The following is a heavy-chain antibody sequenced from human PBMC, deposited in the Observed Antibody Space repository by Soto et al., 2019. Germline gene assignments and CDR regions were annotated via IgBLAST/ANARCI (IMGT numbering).Heavy chain of an antibody. D-gene: IGHD2-15*01. Sequence: QLLESGPGLVKPSETLSLTCTVSGGSISSSSYYWGWIRQPPGKGLEWIGSIYYSGSTYYNPSLKSRVTISVDTSKNQFSLKLSSVTAADTAVYYCARRRGGSLYYYYYGMDVWGQGTTVTVSS. CDR1: GGSISSSSYY. V-gene: IGHV4-39*01. CDR2: IYYSGST. CDR3: ARRRGGSLYYYYYGMDV. J-gene: IGHJ6*02.